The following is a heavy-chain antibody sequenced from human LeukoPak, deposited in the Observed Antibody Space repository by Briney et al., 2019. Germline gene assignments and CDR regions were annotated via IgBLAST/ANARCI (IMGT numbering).Heavy chain of an antibody. D-gene: IGHD1-26*01. CDR2: IYIAGTT. Sequence: GGSLRLSCAASGFTFSSYAMHWVRQAPGKGLEWVSTIYIAGTTYSADSVKGRFTISRDNSRNTLYLQMNSLRAEDTAIYFCVREVLRDGSYLLDSWGQGILVTVSS. CDR3: VREVLRDGSYLLDS. J-gene: IGHJ4*02. CDR1: GFTFSSYA. V-gene: IGHV3-53*01.